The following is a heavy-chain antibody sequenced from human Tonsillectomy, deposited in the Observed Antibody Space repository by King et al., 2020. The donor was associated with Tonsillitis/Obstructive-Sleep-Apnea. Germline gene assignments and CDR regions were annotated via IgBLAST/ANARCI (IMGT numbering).Heavy chain of an antibody. D-gene: IGHD3-3*01. J-gene: IGHJ4*02. V-gene: IGHV3-7*04. CDR3: ARDSYGFWGGYSDY. CDR1: GFTFSSYW. CDR2: IKQDGSEK. Sequence: QLVESGGGLVQPGGSLRLSCAASGFTFSSYWMTWVRQAPGKGLEWVAIIKQDGSEKYYVDSVKGRFTISRDNAKNSLYLQMNSLRAEDTAVYYCARDSYGFWGGYSDYWGQGTLVTVSA.